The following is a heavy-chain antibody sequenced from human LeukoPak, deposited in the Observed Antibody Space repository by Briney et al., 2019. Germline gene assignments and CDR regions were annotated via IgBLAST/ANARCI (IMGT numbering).Heavy chain of an antibody. D-gene: IGHD3-22*01. CDR3: ARSPSSGYYYSGYDAFDI. V-gene: IGHV4-39*07. J-gene: IGHJ3*02. CDR2: IYYSGST. CDR1: GGSISSSSYY. Sequence: PPETLSLTCTVSGGSISSSSYYWGWIRQPPGKGLEWIGSIYYSGSTYYNPSLKSRVTISVDTSKNQFSLKLSSVTAADTAVYYCARSPSSGYYYSGYDAFDIWGQGTMVTVSS.